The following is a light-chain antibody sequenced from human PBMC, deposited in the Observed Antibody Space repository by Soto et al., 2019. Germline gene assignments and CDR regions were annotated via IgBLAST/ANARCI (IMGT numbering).Light chain of an antibody. Sequence: SYELTQPPSVSVAPGRTATITCGGTNIGSKSVHWYHQKPGQAPVLVVYDDDDRPSGIPERISGSNSGNTATLTISRVEAGDEADYYCQVWDSGSDHYVFGTGTKVTVL. J-gene: IGLJ1*01. CDR2: DDD. CDR1: NIGSKS. V-gene: IGLV3-21*02. CDR3: QVWDSGSDHYV.